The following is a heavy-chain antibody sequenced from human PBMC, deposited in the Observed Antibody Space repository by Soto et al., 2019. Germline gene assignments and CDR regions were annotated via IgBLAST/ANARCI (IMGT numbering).Heavy chain of an antibody. CDR2: MNPNSGNT. V-gene: IGHV1-8*02. CDR3: ARGRGYCISTSCYAENLNWFDP. J-gene: IGHJ5*02. CDR1: GYTFTSYG. D-gene: IGHD2-2*01. Sequence: ASVKVSCKASGYTFTSYGISWVRQAPGQGLEWMGWMNPNSGNTGYAQKFQGRVTMTRNTSISTAYMELSSLRSEDTAVYYCARGRGYCISTSCYAENLNWFDPWGQGTLVTVSS.